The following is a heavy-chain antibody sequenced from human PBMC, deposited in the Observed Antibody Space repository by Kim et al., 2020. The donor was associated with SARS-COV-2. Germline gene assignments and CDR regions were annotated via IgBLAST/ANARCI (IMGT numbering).Heavy chain of an antibody. CDR3: GRGGEAAGVAY. CDR1: GLILDDYA. CDR2: TTWDGSGT. D-gene: IGHD6-13*01. V-gene: IGHV3-43D*03. J-gene: IGHJ4*02. Sequence: GGSLRLFCVASGLILDDYAMHWVRQAPGKGLEWVSLTTWDGSGTYYADSVEGRFTISRDNSKNSLYLQMNSVTTEDSALYFCGRGGEAAGVAYWRPGTL.